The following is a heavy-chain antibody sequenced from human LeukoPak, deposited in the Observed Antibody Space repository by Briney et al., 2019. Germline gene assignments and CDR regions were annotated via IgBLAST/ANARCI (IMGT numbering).Heavy chain of an antibody. Sequence: SETLSLTCAVYGGSFSGYYWSWIRQSPGKGLEWIGEINHSGSTNYNSSLKSRVIISVDTSKNQFSLKVSSVTAADTALYYCARGPGPNWGSRYFDFWGQGTLVTVSS. CDR3: ARGPGPNWGSRYFDF. D-gene: IGHD7-27*01. CDR2: INHSGST. CDR1: GGSFSGYY. V-gene: IGHV4-34*01. J-gene: IGHJ4*02.